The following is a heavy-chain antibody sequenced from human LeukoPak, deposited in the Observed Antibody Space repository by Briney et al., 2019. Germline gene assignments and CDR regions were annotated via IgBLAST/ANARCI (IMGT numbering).Heavy chain of an antibody. D-gene: IGHD1-26*01. CDR3: ARDKIVGATNFDY. Sequence: GGSLRLSCAASGFTFSSYWMSWVRQAPGKGLEWVANIKRDGSEKYYVDSVKGRFTISRDNAKNSLYLQMNSLRAEDTAVYYCARDKIVGATNFDYWGQGTLVTVSS. V-gene: IGHV3-7*01. J-gene: IGHJ4*02. CDR1: GFTFSSYW. CDR2: IKRDGSEK.